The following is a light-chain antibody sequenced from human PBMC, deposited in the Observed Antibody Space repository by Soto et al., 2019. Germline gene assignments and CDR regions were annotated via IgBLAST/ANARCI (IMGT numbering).Light chain of an antibody. Sequence: QSFLTQPASLSGSPGQSITISCTGTSSNVGSYKLVSWYQQHPGKAPKLMIFEVNKRPSGVSNRFSGSKSGNTASLTISGLKVEDEADYYCCSSGGSPTYVFGTGTKVTVL. CDR3: CSSGGSPTYV. V-gene: IGLV2-23*02. CDR2: EVN. CDR1: SSNVGSYKL. J-gene: IGLJ1*01.